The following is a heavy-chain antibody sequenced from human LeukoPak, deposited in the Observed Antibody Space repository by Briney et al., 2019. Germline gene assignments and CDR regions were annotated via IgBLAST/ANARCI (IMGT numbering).Heavy chain of an antibody. D-gene: IGHD2-21*01. CDR1: GGTFSSYA. CDR3: ASHLFSFYHYYIDV. Sequence: SVKVSCKASGGTFSSYAISWVRQAPGQGLEWMGGIIPIFGTANYAQKFQGRVTITTDESTSTTYMELSSLRSEDTAVYYCASHLFSFYHYYIDVWGKGTTVTVSS. J-gene: IGHJ6*03. V-gene: IGHV1-69*05. CDR2: IIPIFGTA.